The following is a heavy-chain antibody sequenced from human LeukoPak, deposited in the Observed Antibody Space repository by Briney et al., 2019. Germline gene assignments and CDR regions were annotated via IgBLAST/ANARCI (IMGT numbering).Heavy chain of an antibody. CDR1: GGSISSYY. Sequence: SETLSLTCTVSGGSISSYYWSWIRQPPGKGLEWIGYIYTSRSTNYNPSLKSRVTISVDTSKNQFSLKLSSVTAADTAVYYCARSYCDFWSGYYSVDAFDIWGQGTMVTVSS. D-gene: IGHD3-3*01. V-gene: IGHV4-4*09. CDR3: ARSYCDFWSGYYSVDAFDI. J-gene: IGHJ3*02. CDR2: IYTSRST.